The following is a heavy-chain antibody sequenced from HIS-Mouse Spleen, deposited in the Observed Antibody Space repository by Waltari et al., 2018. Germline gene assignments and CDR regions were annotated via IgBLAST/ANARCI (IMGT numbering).Heavy chain of an antibody. CDR2: IYYSAST. CDR1: GGSITSGRYY. D-gene: IGHD2-8*01. V-gene: IGHV4-31*03. J-gene: IGHJ5*02. CDR3: ARQGYCTNGVCYNWFDP. Sequence: QVQLQESGPGLVKPSQTLSLPCPFPGGSITSGRYYLTWLRQHPGKGLEWIGYIYYSASTYYNPSLKSRVTISVDTSKNQFSLKLSSVTAADTAVYYCARQGYCTNGVCYNWFDPWGQGTLVTVSS.